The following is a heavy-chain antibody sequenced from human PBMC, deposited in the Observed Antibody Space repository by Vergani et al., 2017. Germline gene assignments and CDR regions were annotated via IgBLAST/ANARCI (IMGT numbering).Heavy chain of an antibody. CDR3: ARDRRDIVVVVAAARGYYYMDV. D-gene: IGHD2-15*01. J-gene: IGHJ6*03. CDR2: IRSKAYGGTT. Sequence: EVQLVESGGGLVKPGRSLRLSCTASGFTFGDYAMSWFRQAPGKGLEWVGFIRSKAYGGTTEYAASVKGRFTISRDNAKNSLYLQMNSLRAEDTAVYYCARDRRDIVVVVAAARGYYYMDVWGKGTTVTVSS. CDR1: GFTFGDYA. V-gene: IGHV3-49*05.